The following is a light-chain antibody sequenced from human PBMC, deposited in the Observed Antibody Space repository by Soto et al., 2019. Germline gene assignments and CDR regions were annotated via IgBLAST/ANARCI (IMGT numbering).Light chain of an antibody. J-gene: IGLJ3*02. CDR1: SSNIGAGYD. CDR3: QSYDDSLSCSV. CDR2: GNT. V-gene: IGLV1-40*01. Sequence: QSVLTQPPSVSGAPGQRVTISCTGSSSNIGAGYDVHWYQQLPGTAPKLLIYGNTNRLSVVPDRFSGSKSDTSASLAITGLQAEDEADYYCQSYDDSLSCSVFGGGTNLTGL.